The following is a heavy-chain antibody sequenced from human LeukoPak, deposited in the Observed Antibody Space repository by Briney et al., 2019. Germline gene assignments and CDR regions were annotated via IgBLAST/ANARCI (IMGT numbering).Heavy chain of an antibody. J-gene: IGHJ6*02. CDR1: GFTFSSYG. CDR2: ISYDGSNK. V-gene: IGHV3-30*18. D-gene: IGHD3-10*01. CDR3: AKGIGGYGMDV. Sequence: GRSVSLSCAASGFTFSSYGMHWVRQAPGKGLEWVAVISYDGSNKYYADSVKGRFTISRDNSKNTLYLQMNSLRAEDTAVYYCAKGIGGYGMDVWGQGSAVSDSS.